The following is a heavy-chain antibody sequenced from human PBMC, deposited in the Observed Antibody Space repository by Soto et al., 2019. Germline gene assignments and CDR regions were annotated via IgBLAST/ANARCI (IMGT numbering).Heavy chain of an antibody. CDR1: GYTFTSYG. D-gene: IGHD3-3*01. V-gene: IGHV1-18*01. CDR2: ISAYNGNT. J-gene: IGHJ4*02. CDR3: ARDLTSLWSGYFGGLPVDY. Sequence: ASVKVSCKASGYTFTSYGISWVRQAPGQGLEWMGWISAYNGNTNYAQKLQGRVTMTTDTSTSTAYMELRSLRSDDTAVYYCARDLTSLWSGYFGGLPVDYWGQGTLVTVSS.